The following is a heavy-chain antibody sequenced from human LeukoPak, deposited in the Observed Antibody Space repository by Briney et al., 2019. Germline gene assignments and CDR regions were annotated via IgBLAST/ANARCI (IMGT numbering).Heavy chain of an antibody. CDR3: ARVTRTVTVYYYYGMDV. V-gene: IGHV1-69*13. CDR2: IIPIFGTA. Sequence: SVKVSCKASGGTFSSYAISWVRQAPGQGLEWMGGIIPIFGTANYAQKFQGRVTITADESTSTAYMELSSLRSEDTAVYYYARVTRTVTVYYYYGMDVWGQGTTVTVSS. J-gene: IGHJ6*02. CDR1: GGTFSSYA. D-gene: IGHD4-17*01.